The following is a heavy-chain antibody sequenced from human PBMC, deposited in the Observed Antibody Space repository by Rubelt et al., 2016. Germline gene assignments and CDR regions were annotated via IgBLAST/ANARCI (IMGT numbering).Heavy chain of an antibody. CDR2: IFGDGRA. V-gene: IGHV4-59*12. CDR3: ARDRPPWYSSSLIGHYFDY. Sequence: QVQLQESGPGLVRPSETLSLTCTVSGDSMTTNNWNWIRQVPEKGLEWIGYIFGDGRANYNPYYNPSLEGRATISLDMSNNQFSLRLRSVTAPDTAVYYCARDRPPWYSSSLIGHYFDYWGQGTLVTVSS. CDR1: GDSMTTNN. D-gene: IGHD6-6*01. J-gene: IGHJ4*02.